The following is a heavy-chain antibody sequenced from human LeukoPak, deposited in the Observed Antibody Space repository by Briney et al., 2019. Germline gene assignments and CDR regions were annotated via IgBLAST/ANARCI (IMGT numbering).Heavy chain of an antibody. V-gene: IGHV3-21*01. Sequence: RSGGSLRLSCAASGFTFSTYYMNWVRQAPGKGLEWVSSISTSSSYIYYADAVKGRFTISRDNAKNSLYLQINSLRAEDTGVCYCGRVGLDRRGYSGYEAFDYWGQGNLVSVSS. CDR2: ISTSSSYI. J-gene: IGHJ4*02. CDR3: GRVGLDRRGYSGYEAFDY. D-gene: IGHD5-12*01. CDR1: GFTFSTYY.